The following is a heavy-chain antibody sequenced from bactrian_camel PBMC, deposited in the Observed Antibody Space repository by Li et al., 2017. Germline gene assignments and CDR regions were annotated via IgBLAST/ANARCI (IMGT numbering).Heavy chain of an antibody. D-gene: IGHD1*01. CDR2: IDALDRI. Sequence: HVQLVESGGGSVQVGGSLRLSCVASKATYSMNCMGWFRQAPGKEREGVAVIDALDRIGYADSVQGRFTASKDNAKMTLYLQMNSLKPEDTAMYYCGADFPCLTSIAYGLAGNFRSWGQGTQVTVS. V-gene: IGHV3S53*01. CDR3: GADFPCLTSIAYGLAGNFRS. CDR1: KATYSMNC. J-gene: IGHJ6*01.